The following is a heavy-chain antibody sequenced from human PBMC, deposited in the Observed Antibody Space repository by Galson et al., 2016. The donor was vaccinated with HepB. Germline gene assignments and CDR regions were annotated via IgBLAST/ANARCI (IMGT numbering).Heavy chain of an antibody. CDR2: IHYSGST. J-gene: IGHJ6*04. CDR3: ARGCELELRMDV. D-gene: IGHD1-7*01. Sequence: LSLTCTVYGGSISGYYWSWIRQPPGKGLEWIGYIHYSGSTHYNPSHKRRVTMSLDTSKNHFSLNLSSVTAADTAVYYCARGCELELRMDVWGKGTTVTVSS. CDR1: GGSISGYY. V-gene: IGHV4-59*01.